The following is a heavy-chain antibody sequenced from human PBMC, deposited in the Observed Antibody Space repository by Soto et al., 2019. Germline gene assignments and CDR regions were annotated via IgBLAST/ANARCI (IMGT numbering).Heavy chain of an antibody. CDR1: GFTFSSYA. CDR2: ISGSGDNT. Sequence: EVQLLESGGGLVQPGGSLRLSCAASGFTFSSYALNWVRQAPGKGLEWVSVISGSGDNTYYADSVKGRFTISRDNSKNSLYLQMNSLRAADTAVYYWAKDLGTGQFWSAYYTYYYMDVWGKGTTVTVSS. CDR3: AKDLGTGQFWSAYYTYYYMDV. D-gene: IGHD3-3*01. V-gene: IGHV3-23*01. J-gene: IGHJ6*03.